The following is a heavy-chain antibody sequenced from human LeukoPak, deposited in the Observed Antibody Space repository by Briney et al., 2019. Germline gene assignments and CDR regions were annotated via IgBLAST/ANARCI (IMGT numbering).Heavy chain of an antibody. CDR1: GFSFSSYA. V-gene: IGHV3-30*03. CDR3: ARGSTVVWKPPFDP. Sequence: GGSLRLSCAASGFSFSSYAIHWVRQAPGKGLEWVALISYDGSNKYYVDSVKGRFAFSRDNSKNPLYLQMNSLRAEDTAVYYCARGSTVVWKPPFDPWGQGTLVTVSS. D-gene: IGHD4-23*01. J-gene: IGHJ5*02. CDR2: ISYDGSNK.